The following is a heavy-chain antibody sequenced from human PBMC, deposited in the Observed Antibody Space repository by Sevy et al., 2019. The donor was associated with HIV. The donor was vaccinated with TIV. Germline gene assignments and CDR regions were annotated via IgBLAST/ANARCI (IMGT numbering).Heavy chain of an antibody. D-gene: IGHD3-16*01. J-gene: IGHJ6*02. CDR1: GFTFDDYA. Sequence: GGSLRLSCAASGFTFDDYAMHWVRQAPGKGLEWVSGISWNSGSIGYADSVKGRFTISRDNAKNSLYLQMNSLRAEETALYYCAKGGVTLQGRYYGMDVWGQGTTVTVSS. CDR2: ISWNSGSI. CDR3: AKGGVTLQGRYYGMDV. V-gene: IGHV3-9*01.